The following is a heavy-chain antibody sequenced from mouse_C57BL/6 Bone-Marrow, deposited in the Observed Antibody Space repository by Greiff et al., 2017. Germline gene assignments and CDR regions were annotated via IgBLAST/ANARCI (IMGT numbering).Heavy chain of an antibody. Sequence: QVQLQQPGAELVMPGASVKLSCKASGYTFNSYWMHWVKQRPGQGLEWIGEIDPSDSYTNYNQKFKGKSTLTVDKSSSTAYMQLSSLTSEDSAVYYSARTNWDPYYAMDYWGQGTSVTVSS. CDR3: ARTNWDPYYAMDY. CDR2: IDPSDSYT. D-gene: IGHD4-1*01. J-gene: IGHJ4*01. V-gene: IGHV1-69*01. CDR1: GYTFNSYW.